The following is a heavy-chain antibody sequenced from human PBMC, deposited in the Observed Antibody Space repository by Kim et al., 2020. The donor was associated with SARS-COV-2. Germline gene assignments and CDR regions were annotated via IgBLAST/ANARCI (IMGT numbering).Heavy chain of an antibody. D-gene: IGHD5-18*01. J-gene: IGHJ4*01. CDR2: ISWNSGSI. CDR1: GFTFDDYA. Sequence: GGSLRLSCAASGFTFDDYAMHWVRQAPGKGLEWVSGISWNSGSIGYADSVKGRFTISRDNAKNSLYLQMNSLRAEDTALYYCAKSKYSYGLRLDYYFDY. CDR3: AKSKYSYGLRLDYYFDY. V-gene: IGHV3-9*01.